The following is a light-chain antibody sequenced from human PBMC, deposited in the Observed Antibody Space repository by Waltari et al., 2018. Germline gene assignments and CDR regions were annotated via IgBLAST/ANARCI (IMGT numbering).Light chain of an antibody. CDR1: QSISSY. CDR2: AAS. J-gene: IGKJ4*01. Sequence: DIQMTQSPSSLSASVGDRVTILCRASQSISSYLNWYQQKPGKAPKLLIYAASSLQSGVPSRFSGSGSGTDFTLTISSLQPEDFATYYCQQSYSTLRTFGGGTKVEIK. CDR3: QQSYSTLRT. V-gene: IGKV1-39*01.